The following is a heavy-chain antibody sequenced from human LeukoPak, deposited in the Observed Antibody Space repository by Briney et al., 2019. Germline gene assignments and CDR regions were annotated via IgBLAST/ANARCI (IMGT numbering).Heavy chain of an antibody. J-gene: IGHJ5*02. CDR3: ARGRGYSYSWFDP. CDR1: EYTFVGHY. CDR2: INPNSGVT. V-gene: IGHV1-2*02. Sequence: ASVKVSCKASEYTFVGHYMHWVRQAPGQGLEWMGWINPNSGVTTYAQKFQGRFTMTRDTSISTAYMKLSRLSSDDTAVYYCARGRGYSYSWFDPWGQGTLVTVSS. D-gene: IGHD5-18*01.